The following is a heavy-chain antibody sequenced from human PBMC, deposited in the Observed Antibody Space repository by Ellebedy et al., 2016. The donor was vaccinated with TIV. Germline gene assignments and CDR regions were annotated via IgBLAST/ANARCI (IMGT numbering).Heavy chain of an antibody. V-gene: IGHV1-18*01. CDR1: GDTFTTYG. D-gene: IGHD2-21*02. J-gene: IGHJ6*02. Sequence: ASVKVSCXASGDTFTTYGISWVRQAPGQGLEWMGWIRVYNGDSNYAQKLQGRVSLTTDTSTSTAYMELRSLGSDDTAVYYCAAAYCGGDCYGTYYYYYGMGVWGHGTTVTVSS. CDR2: IRVYNGDS. CDR3: AAAYCGGDCYGTYYYYYGMGV.